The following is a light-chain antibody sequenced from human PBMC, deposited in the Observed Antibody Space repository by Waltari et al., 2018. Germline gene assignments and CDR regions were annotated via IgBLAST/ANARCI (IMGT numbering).Light chain of an antibody. J-gene: IGLJ3*02. CDR2: DVI. CDR3: ASYAGGRILL. V-gene: IGLV2-14*03. Sequence: QSALTQPASVSGSPGQSITISCTGTSGDVGGYNYVTWYQHHPGNAPKLIIYDVIKRPSGVSNRFSGSKSGNTASLTISGLQAEDEADYHCASYAGGRILLFGGGTKLTVL. CDR1: SGDVGGYNY.